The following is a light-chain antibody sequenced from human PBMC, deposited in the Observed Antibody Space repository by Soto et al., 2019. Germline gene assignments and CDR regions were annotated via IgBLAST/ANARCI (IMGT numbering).Light chain of an antibody. CDR1: QSITNR. J-gene: IGKJ4*01. CDR3: QQYDNRPPLT. V-gene: IGKV1-33*01. CDR2: DAA. Sequence: GDRVTITCRASQSITNRLAWYQQKPGKAPNLLIYDAANLETGVPSRFSGSGSGTDFTFTISSLQPEDIATYYCQQYDNRPPLTFGRGTKVDIK.